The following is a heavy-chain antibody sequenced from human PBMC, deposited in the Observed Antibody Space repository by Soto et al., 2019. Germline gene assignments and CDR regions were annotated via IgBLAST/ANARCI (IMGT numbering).Heavy chain of an antibody. J-gene: IGHJ5*02. Sequence: SETLSLTCAVYVGSFSGYYWSWIRQPPGKGLEWIGEINHSGSTNYNPSLKSRVTISVDTSKNQFSLKLSSVTAADTAVYYCARGEQLVLNWFDPWGQGTLVTVSS. CDR3: ARGEQLVLNWFDP. V-gene: IGHV4-34*01. D-gene: IGHD6-6*01. CDR1: VGSFSGYY. CDR2: INHSGST.